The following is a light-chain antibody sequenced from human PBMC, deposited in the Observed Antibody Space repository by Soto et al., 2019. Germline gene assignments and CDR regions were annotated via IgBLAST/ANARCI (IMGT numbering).Light chain of an antibody. CDR1: QDISNY. CDR2: DAS. CDR3: QQYDNLPLT. Sequence: DIQMTPSPSSLSASVGVRVTITCQARQDISNYLNWYQQKPGKDPKLLIYDASNLETGVPSRFSGSGSGTDFTFTISSLQPEDIATYCCQQYDNLPLTFGGGTKVDIK. J-gene: IGKJ4*01. V-gene: IGKV1-33*01.